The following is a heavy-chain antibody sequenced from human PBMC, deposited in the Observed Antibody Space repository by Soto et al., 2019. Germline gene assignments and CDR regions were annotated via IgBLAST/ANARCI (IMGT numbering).Heavy chain of an antibody. V-gene: IGHV1-3*01. CDR3: ASSDTHHSRFDY. J-gene: IGHJ4*02. CDR1: GYTFTRNA. Sequence: GASVKVSCKASGYTFTRNAIHWVRQAPGQRLEWIGKIDAGNGNTKYSQKFQGRVTITRDTSASAAYMELSTLGSEDTSIYYCASSDTHHSRFDYWGQGTLVTVSS. CDR2: IDAGNGNT.